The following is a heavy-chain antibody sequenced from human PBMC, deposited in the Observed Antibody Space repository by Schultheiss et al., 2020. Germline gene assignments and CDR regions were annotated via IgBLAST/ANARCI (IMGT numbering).Heavy chain of an antibody. CDR2: IYYSGST. CDR3: ARDPGYCSGGSCGSARGYYGMDV. Sequence: SETLSLTCTVSGGSISSSSYYWGWIRQPPGKGLEWIGYIYYSGSTYYNPSLKSRVTISVDTSKNQFSLKLSSVTAADTAVYYCARDPGYCSGGSCGSARGYYGMDVWGQGTTVTVS. D-gene: IGHD2-15*01. J-gene: IGHJ6*02. CDR1: GGSISSSSYY. V-gene: IGHV4-31*03.